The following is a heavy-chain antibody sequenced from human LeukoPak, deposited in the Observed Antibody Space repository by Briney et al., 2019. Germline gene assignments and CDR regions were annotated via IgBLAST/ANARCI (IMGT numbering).Heavy chain of an antibody. J-gene: IGHJ3*02. D-gene: IGHD6-19*01. Sequence: GGSLRLSCAASGFTFSSYAMHWVRQAPGKGLEWVAVISYDGSNKYYADSVKGRFTISRDNSKNTLYLQMNSLRAEDTAVYYCARGEAVAGSVYDCAFGIWGQGTMVTVSS. CDR1: GFTFSSYA. V-gene: IGHV3-30*04. CDR2: ISYDGSNK. CDR3: ARGEAVAGSVYDCAFGI.